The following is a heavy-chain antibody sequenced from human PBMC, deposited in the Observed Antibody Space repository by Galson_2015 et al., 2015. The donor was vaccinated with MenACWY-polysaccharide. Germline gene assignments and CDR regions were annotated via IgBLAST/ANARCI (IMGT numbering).Heavy chain of an antibody. J-gene: IGHJ4*02. CDR2: MNPNSGNT. CDR1: GYKFTSYD. D-gene: IGHD2-21*01. Sequence: SVKVSCKASGYKFTSYDINWVRQATGQGLEWMGWMNPNSGNTGYAQRFQGRVAMTRDTATSTAFMELSSLRSEDTAVYYCTRIIARKHTFVDSWGQGTLVSVS. V-gene: IGHV1-8*01. CDR3: TRIIARKHTFVDS.